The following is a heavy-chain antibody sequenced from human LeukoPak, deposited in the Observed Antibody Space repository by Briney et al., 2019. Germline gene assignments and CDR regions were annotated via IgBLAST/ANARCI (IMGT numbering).Heavy chain of an antibody. J-gene: IGHJ4*02. V-gene: IGHV3-11*01. Sequence: NPGGPLRLSCAAPGFTFSDYYMSWIRQAPGKGLEWVSYISSSGSTIYYADSVKGRFTISRDNAKNSLYLQMNSLRAEDTAVYYCARMGLRSYTIDYWGQGTLVTVSS. CDR3: ARMGLRSYTIDY. CDR1: GFTFSDYY. D-gene: IGHD5-12*01. CDR2: ISSSGSTI.